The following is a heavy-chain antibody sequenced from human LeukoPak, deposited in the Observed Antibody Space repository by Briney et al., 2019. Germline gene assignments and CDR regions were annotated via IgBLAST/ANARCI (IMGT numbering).Heavy chain of an antibody. V-gene: IGHV3-33*01. J-gene: IGHJ4*02. CDR2: IWFDGSQE. Sequence: GGSLRLSCAASGYTFTNHGMHWVRQAPGKGLEWVANIWFDGSQEYYADTVKGRFTISRDISKSTLYLQMNSLRAEDTAVYYCARDLASARLDFRGQGTLVTVCS. D-gene: IGHD6-6*01. CDR1: GYTFTNHG. CDR3: ARDLASARLDF.